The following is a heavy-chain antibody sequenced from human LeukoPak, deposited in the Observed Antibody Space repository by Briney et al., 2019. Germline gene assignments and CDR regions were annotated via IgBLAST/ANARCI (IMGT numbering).Heavy chain of an antibody. D-gene: IGHD4-11*01. CDR3: ARWQSYSNFRATLDY. Sequence: VKVSCKASGYTFTSYGISWVRQAPGQGLEWMGWISAYNGNTNYAQKLQGRVTMTTDTSTSTAYMELRSLRSDDTAVYYCARWQSYSNFRATLDYWGQGTLVTVSS. CDR2: ISAYNGNT. V-gene: IGHV1-18*01. J-gene: IGHJ4*02. CDR1: GYTFTSYG.